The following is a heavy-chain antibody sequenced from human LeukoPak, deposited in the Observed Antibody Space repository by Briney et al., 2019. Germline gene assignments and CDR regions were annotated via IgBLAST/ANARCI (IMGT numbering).Heavy chain of an antibody. CDR1: GFTFSSYR. CDR3: ARLRRDGYNSEY. V-gene: IGHV3-21*01. D-gene: IGHD5-24*01. CDR2: ISSSSSYI. J-gene: IGHJ4*02. Sequence: GGSLRLSCAASGFTFSSYRMNWVRQAPGKGLEWVSSISSSSSYIYYADSVKGRFTISRDNAKNSLYLQMNSLRAEDTAVYYCARLRRDGYNSEYWGQGTLVTVSS.